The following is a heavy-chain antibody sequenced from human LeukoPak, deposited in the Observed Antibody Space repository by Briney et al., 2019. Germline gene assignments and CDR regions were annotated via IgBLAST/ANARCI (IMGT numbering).Heavy chain of an antibody. CDR2: INPNSGFT. J-gene: IGHJ4*02. V-gene: IGHV1-2*02. CDR3: ARVLGAHRYGSIDH. CDR1: GYPFTGYY. D-gene: IGHD5-18*01. Sequence: ASVKVSCKASGYPFTGYYLHWVRQAPGQGLEWMGWINPNSGFTNYAQKFQGRVTMTRDTSTSTVYMELSSLRSEDTAIYYCARVLGAHRYGSIDHWGQGTLVTVSS.